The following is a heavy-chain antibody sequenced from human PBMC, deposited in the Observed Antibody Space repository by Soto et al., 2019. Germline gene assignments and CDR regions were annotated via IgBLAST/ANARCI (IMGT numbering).Heavy chain of an antibody. CDR2: INSDGSST. J-gene: IGHJ6*02. Sequence: AGGSLRLSCAASGFTFSSYWMHWVRQAPGKGLVWVSRINSDGSSTSYADSVKGRFTISRDNAKNTLYLQMNSLRAEDTAVYYCARDLLSSAAGTIYYYYGMDVWGQGTTVTVSS. V-gene: IGHV3-74*01. D-gene: IGHD6-13*01. CDR3: ARDLLSSAAGTIYYYYGMDV. CDR1: GFTFSSYW.